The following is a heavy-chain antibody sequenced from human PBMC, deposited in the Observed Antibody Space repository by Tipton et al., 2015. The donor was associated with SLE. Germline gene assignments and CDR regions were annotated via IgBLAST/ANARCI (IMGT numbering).Heavy chain of an antibody. CDR2: INHSGST. V-gene: IGHV4-34*01. J-gene: IGHJ3*02. CDR3: ARRQWLFDAFDI. Sequence: TLSLTCAVYGGSFSGYYWSWIRQPPGKGLEWIGEINHSGSTNYNPSLKSRVTISVDTSKNQFSLKLSSVTAADTAVYYCARRQWLFDAFDIWGQGTLVTVSS. CDR1: GGSFSGYY. D-gene: IGHD6-19*01.